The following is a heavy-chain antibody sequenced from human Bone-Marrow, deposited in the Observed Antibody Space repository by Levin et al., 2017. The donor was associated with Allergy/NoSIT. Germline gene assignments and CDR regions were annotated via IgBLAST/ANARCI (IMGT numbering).Heavy chain of an antibody. J-gene: IGHJ5*02. Sequence: GSLRLPCAVYGGSFSDYYWSWIRQSPGKGLEWIGHIIHTGSTNYNPSLKSRVTMSLDTSKNQLSLKLTSVTAADTALYYCARDISSSTWYGNWFDPWGQGTLVTVSS. V-gene: IGHV4-34*12. CDR1: GGSFSDYY. CDR3: ARDISSSTWYGNWFDP. CDR2: IIHTGST. D-gene: IGHD6-13*01.